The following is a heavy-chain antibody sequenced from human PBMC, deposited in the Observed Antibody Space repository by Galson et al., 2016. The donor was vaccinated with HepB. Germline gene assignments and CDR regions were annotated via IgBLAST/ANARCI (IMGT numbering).Heavy chain of an antibody. CDR1: GYTFTSYY. CDR3: ARTEGFGDPNGMDG. Sequence: SVKVSCKASGYTFTSYYMNWLRQAPGQGLEWMGIINPSGGITTYAEKFQGRVTMTRDTSPCTVYMELSDLRSEDTAVYYCARTEGFGDPNGMDGWGQGTTVTVSS. J-gene: IGHJ6*02. V-gene: IGHV1-46*01. CDR2: INPSGGIT. D-gene: IGHD3-10*01.